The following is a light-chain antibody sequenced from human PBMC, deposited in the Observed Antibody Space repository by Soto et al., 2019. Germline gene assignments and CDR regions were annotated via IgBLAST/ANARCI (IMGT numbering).Light chain of an antibody. J-gene: IGKJ5*01. Sequence: EVVLTQSPATLSVSPGERATLSCRASESVNNKLGWYQQKPGQAPRLLIYRASTRATGIPARFSGSGSGTEFTLTNSSLQSEASAVYYCHQYNYCFPFTFGQGTPLEIK. CDR2: RAS. CDR3: HQYNYCFPFT. CDR1: ESVNNK. V-gene: IGKV3-15*01.